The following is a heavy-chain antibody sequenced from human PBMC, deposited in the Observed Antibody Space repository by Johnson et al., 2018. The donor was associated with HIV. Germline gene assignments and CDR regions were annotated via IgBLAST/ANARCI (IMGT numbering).Heavy chain of an antibody. Sequence: VQLVESGGGLIQPGGSLRLSCAASGFTVSSNYMSWVRQAPGKGLEWVSVIYSGGSTYYADAVKGRFTISRDNSKNTLYLQMYTLRAEYTAVYYCARVGYGVLLWFGVDDAFDIWGQGTMVTVSS. J-gene: IGHJ3*02. D-gene: IGHD3-10*01. CDR1: GFTVSSNY. V-gene: IGHV3-66*01. CDR3: ARVGYGVLLWFGVDDAFDI. CDR2: IYSGGST.